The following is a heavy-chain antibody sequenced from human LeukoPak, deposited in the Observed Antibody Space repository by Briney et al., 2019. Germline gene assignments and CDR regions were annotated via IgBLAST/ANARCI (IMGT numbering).Heavy chain of an antibody. CDR1: GFTFSSYA. Sequence: PGGSLRLSCAASGFTFSSYAMSWVRQAPGKGLEWVSVIYSGGSTYYADSVKGRFTISRDNSKNTLYLQMNSLRAEDTAVYYCAKDLGGLMIAVAGNFDYWGQGTLVTVSS. D-gene: IGHD6-19*01. CDR2: IYSGGST. V-gene: IGHV3-23*03. J-gene: IGHJ4*02. CDR3: AKDLGGLMIAVAGNFDY.